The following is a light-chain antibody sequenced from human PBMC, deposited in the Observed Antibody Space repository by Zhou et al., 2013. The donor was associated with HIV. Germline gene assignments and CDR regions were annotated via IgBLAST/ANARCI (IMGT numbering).Light chain of an antibody. CDR1: QSVSSSY. J-gene: IGKJ2*01. Sequence: EIVLTQSPGTLSLSPGERATLFCRASQSVSSSYIAWYQQKPGQAPRLLIHGAFSRATGIPDRFSGSGSGTDFTLTISRLEPEDLAVYYCQQYGSSPPNTFGQGIRLEIK. CDR2: GAF. V-gene: IGKV3-20*01. CDR3: QQYGSSPPNT.